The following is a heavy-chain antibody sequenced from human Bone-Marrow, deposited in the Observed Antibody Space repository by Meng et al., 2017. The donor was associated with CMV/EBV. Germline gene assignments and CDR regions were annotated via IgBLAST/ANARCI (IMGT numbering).Heavy chain of an antibody. J-gene: IGHJ4*02. CDR2: ISSSSSYI. CDR1: GFTFSSYS. V-gene: IGHV3-21*01. CDR3: ARDGLRIAARPTPLDY. D-gene: IGHD6-6*01. Sequence: GESLKISCAASGFTFSSYSMNWVRQAPGKGLEWVSSISSSSSYIYYADSVKGRFTISRDNAKNSLYLQMNSLRAEDTAVYYCARDGLRIAARPTPLDYWGQGTLVTVS.